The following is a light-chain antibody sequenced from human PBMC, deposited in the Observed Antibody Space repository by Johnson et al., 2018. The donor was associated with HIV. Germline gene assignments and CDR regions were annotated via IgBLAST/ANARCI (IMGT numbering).Light chain of an antibody. Sequence: VLTQPPSVSAAPGQKVTISCSGSSSNIGNNYVSWYQQLPGTAPKLLIYENNKRPSGIPDRFSGSKSGTTANLVIAGLQTGDEADYYCGTWDISLSVVFGTETNVTVL. J-gene: IGLJ1*01. CDR1: SSNIGNNY. CDR3: GTWDISLSVV. CDR2: ENN. V-gene: IGLV1-51*02.